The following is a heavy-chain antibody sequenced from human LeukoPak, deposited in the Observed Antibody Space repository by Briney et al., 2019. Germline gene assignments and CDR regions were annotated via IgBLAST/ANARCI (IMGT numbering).Heavy chain of an antibody. J-gene: IGHJ4*02. CDR3: GRFGYVAAVDS. V-gene: IGHV3-7*01. D-gene: IGHD2-15*01. Sequence: GGSLRLSCTASGFTFSSYWMTWVRQAPGKGLEWVAKIEPAGSGTYYVDSVKGRFTISRDNAKNLLYLQMNSLRAEDSAVYHCGRFGYVAAVDSWGQGALVTVSS. CDR1: GFTFSSYW. CDR2: IEPAGSGT.